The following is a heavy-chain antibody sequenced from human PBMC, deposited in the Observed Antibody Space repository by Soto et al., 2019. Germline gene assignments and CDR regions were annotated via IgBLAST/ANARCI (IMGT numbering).Heavy chain of an antibody. CDR3: ARHWAMTTVISWFDP. J-gene: IGHJ5*02. V-gene: IGHV4-39*01. Sequence: QLQLQESGPGLVKPSETLSLTCTVSGGSISSSSYYWGWIRQPPGKGLEWIGSIYYSGSTYYNPSLKSRVHISVDTSKNQFSLKLSSVTAADTAVYYCARHWAMTTVISWFDPWGQGTLVTVSS. CDR2: IYYSGST. CDR1: GGSISSSSYY. D-gene: IGHD4-17*01.